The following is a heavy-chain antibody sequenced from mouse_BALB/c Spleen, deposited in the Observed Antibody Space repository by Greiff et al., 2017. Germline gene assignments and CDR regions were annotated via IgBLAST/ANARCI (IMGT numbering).Heavy chain of an antibody. Sequence: QVQLQQSGAELVRPGSSVKISCKASGYAFSSYWMNWVKQRPGQGLEWIGQIYPGDGDTNYNGKFKGKATLTADKSSSTAYMQLSSLTSEDSAVYFCARMDYDFLYYFDYWGQGTTLTVSS. D-gene: IGHD2-4*01. V-gene: IGHV1-80*01. CDR3: ARMDYDFLYYFDY. CDR1: GYAFSSYW. J-gene: IGHJ2*01. CDR2: IYPGDGDT.